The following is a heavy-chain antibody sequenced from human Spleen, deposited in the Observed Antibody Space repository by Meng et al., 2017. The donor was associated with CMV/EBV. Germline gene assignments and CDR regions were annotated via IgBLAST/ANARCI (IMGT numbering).Heavy chain of an antibody. Sequence: ASVKVSCKTSGYTFINYGIIWVRQAPGQGPEWMGWISGYNGNTDYAQRLQDRVTMTIDTSTRTAYMELVRLRSDDTAVYYCAREVDSSGPFQHWGQGTLVTVSS. CDR3: AREVDSSGPFQH. CDR2: ISGYNGNT. V-gene: IGHV1-18*01. D-gene: IGHD6-19*01. J-gene: IGHJ1*01. CDR1: GYTFINYG.